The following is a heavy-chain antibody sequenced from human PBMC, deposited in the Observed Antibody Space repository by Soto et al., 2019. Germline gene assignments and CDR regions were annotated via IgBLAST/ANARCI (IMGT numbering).Heavy chain of an antibody. CDR1: GGSISSSNW. CDR3: ARGLRYGSGWYIYYFDY. D-gene: IGHD6-19*01. V-gene: IGHV4-4*02. J-gene: IGHJ4*02. Sequence: SETLSLTCAVSGGSISSSNWWSWVRQPPGKGLEWIGEINHSGTTNYNPSLKSRVTISVDTSKNQFSLKMRSVTAADTAVYYCARGLRYGSGWYIYYFDYWGRGTLVTVSS. CDR2: INHSGTT.